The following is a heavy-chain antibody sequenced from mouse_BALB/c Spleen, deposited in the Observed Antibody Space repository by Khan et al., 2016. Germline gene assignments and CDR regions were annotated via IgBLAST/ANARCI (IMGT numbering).Heavy chain of an antibody. D-gene: IGHD2-2*01. Sequence: EVKLLESGGGLVQPGGSLKLSCAASGFDFSGYWMTWVRQAPGKGLEWIGEINPDSSTINYTPSLKDKFIITRDNAKNTLFMQMSKVRSEDSALYYCARSGYDGYFDVWGAGTTVTVSS. CDR1: GFDFSGYW. CDR3: ARSGYDGYFDV. V-gene: IGHV4-1*02. CDR2: INPDSSTI. J-gene: IGHJ1*01.